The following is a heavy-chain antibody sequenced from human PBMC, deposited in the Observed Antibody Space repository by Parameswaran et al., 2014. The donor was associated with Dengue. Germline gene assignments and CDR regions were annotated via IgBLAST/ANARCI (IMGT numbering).Heavy chain of an antibody. CDR3: ASEVNYYGSGSHDHNWFDP. Sequence: VRQAPGQGLEWMGIINPSGGSTSYAQKFQGRVTMTRDTSTSTVYMELSSLRSEDTAVYYCASEVNYYGSGSHDHNWFDPWGQGTLVTVSS. CDR2: INPSGGST. J-gene: IGHJ5*02. V-gene: IGHV1-46*01. D-gene: IGHD3-10*01.